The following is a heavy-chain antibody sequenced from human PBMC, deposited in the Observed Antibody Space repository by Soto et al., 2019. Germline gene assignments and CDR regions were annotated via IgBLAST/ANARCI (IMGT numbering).Heavy chain of an antibody. D-gene: IGHD2-15*01. Sequence: EVQLVESGGGLVQPGGSLRLSCAASGFTFSSYSMNWVRQAPGKGLEWVSYISSSSSTIYYADSVKALFTISRDNAKNSLYLQMNGLRAEDTAVYYCGRVWYCSGGSCPGFDYWGQGTLVTVSS. CDR2: ISSSSSTI. CDR3: GRVWYCSGGSCPGFDY. V-gene: IGHV3-48*01. J-gene: IGHJ4*02. CDR1: GFTFSSYS.